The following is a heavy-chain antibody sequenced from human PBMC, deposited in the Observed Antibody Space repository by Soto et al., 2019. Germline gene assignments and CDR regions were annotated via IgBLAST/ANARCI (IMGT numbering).Heavy chain of an antibody. CDR3: ARQFCGGDCPRWYFDL. D-gene: IGHD2-21*01. Sequence: QVQLQESGPGLMKPSETLSLTCTVSGASISSYYWSWIRQPPGKGLEWIGNIYYSGSTNYNPSLKSRVTISVDTSKNQFSLKLSSVTAADTAVYYCARQFCGGDCPRWYFDLWGRGTLVTVSS. CDR1: GASISSYY. V-gene: IGHV4-59*08. CDR2: IYYSGST. J-gene: IGHJ2*01.